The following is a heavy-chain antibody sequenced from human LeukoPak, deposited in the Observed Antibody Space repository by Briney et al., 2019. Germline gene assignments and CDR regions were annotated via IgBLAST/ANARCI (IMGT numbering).Heavy chain of an antibody. Sequence: GASVKVSCKASGYTFTSYGISWVRQAPGQGLEWMGWISAYNGNTNYAQKLQGRVTMTTDTSTSTAYMELRSLRSDDTAVYYCARDRRRLLDQDPFDYWGQGTLVTVSS. CDR2: ISAYNGNT. D-gene: IGHD2-15*01. CDR3: ARDRRRLLDQDPFDY. CDR1: GYTFTSYG. J-gene: IGHJ4*02. V-gene: IGHV1-18*01.